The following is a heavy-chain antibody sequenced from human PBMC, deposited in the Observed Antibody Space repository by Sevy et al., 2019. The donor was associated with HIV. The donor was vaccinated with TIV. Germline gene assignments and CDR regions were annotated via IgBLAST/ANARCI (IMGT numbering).Heavy chain of an antibody. CDR3: ARDGIAAGSYYYMDV. J-gene: IGHJ6*03. D-gene: IGHD6-13*01. V-gene: IGHV1-69*06. Sequence: ASVKVSCKASGGTFSSYAISWVRQAPGQGLEWMGGIIPIFGTANYAQKFQGRVTITADKSTSTAYMELSSLRSEDTDVYYCARDGIAAGSYYYMDVWGKGTTVTVSS. CDR2: IIPIFGTA. CDR1: GGTFSSYA.